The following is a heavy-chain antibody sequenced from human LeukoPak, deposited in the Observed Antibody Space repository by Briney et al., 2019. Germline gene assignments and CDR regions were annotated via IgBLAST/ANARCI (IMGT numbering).Heavy chain of an antibody. CDR1: GYTFTSYY. CDR2: INPSGGST. Sequence: GASVKVSCKAAGYTFTSYYMHWVRQAPGQGLEWMGIINPSGGSTSYAQKFQGRVTMTRDTSTSTVYMELSSLRSEDTAVYYCARGPSVNYYDSSGYYYARGYFQHWGQGTLVTVSS. J-gene: IGHJ1*01. CDR3: ARGPSVNYYDSSGYYYARGYFQH. V-gene: IGHV1-46*01. D-gene: IGHD3-22*01.